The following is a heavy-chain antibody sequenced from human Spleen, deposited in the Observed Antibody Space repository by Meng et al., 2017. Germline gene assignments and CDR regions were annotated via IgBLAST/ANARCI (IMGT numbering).Heavy chain of an antibody. CDR2: IRGKSYGATT. D-gene: IGHD3-16*01. CDR1: GITLNGYA. J-gene: IGHJ4*02. V-gene: IGHV3-49*03. Sequence: GESLKISCTASGITLNGYAVSWFRQAPGKGLEWVCFIRGKSYGATTEYAASVKGRFTISRDNSKNTVFLQINSLRVEDTAVYYCARSPIDKYDLSALPLDYWGQGTLVTVSS. CDR3: ARSPIDKYDLSALPLDY.